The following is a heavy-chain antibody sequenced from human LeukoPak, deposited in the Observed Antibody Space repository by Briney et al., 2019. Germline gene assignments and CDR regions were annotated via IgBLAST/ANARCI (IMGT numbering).Heavy chain of an antibody. CDR1: GFTFSDYY. J-gene: IGHJ4*02. CDR2: ISSSGSGT. D-gene: IGHD3-10*01. Sequence: GGSLRLSCAASGFTFSDYYMSWIRQAPGKGLEWVSYISSSGSGTYYADSVKGRSTISRDNAKNSLYLQMNSLRADDTAVYYCARRGVSLAFDYWGQGTLVTVSS. CDR3: ARRGVSLAFDY. V-gene: IGHV3-11*01.